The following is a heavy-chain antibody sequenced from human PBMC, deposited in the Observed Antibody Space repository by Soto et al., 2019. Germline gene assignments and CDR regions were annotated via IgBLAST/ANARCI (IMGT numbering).Heavy chain of an antibody. J-gene: IGHJ5*02. CDR1: GGSLSSCNW. D-gene: IGHD2-21*01. V-gene: IGHV4-4*02. CDR2: IYRYGST. Sequence: QVQLQESGPRLVKPSGTLSLTCAVYGGSLSSCNWWSWVRQPPGKGLEWIGEIYRYGSTSYNPSLKSRVPIAVDKSKNQISLRMTSLPAADTAVYFCSGGGRPGQIDWFDPWGQGILVTVSS. CDR3: SGGGRPGQIDWFDP.